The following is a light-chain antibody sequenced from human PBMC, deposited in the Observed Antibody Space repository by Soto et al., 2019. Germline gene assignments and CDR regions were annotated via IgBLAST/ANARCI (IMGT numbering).Light chain of an antibody. CDR2: GAS. J-gene: IGKJ1*01. Sequence: DIQMTQSPPSLSASVGDRVTITCRASQSISTYLNWYQQKPGRAPKLLIYGASSLQSGVPSRFSGSGSGTDFTLTISSLQPEDFATYHCQQSYNTPWTFGQGTKVDI. CDR1: QSISTY. CDR3: QQSYNTPWT. V-gene: IGKV1-39*01.